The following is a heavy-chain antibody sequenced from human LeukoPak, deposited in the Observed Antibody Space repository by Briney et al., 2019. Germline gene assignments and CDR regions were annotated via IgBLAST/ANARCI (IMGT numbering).Heavy chain of an antibody. CDR2: ISGSGGST. J-gene: IGHJ4*02. Sequence: PGGSLRLSCAASGFTFSSYGMSWVRQAPGKGLEWVSAISGSGGSTYYADSVKGRFTISRDNSKNSLYLQMNSLRAEDTALYYCARGHDYGESDGVDYWGQGTLVTVSS. V-gene: IGHV3-23*01. CDR1: GFTFSSYG. D-gene: IGHD4-17*01. CDR3: ARGHDYGESDGVDY.